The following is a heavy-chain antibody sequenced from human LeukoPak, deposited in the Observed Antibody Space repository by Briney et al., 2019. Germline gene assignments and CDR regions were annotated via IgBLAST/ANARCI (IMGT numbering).Heavy chain of an antibody. CDR3: AREGIAAAGTVLVLSPFDY. V-gene: IGHV1-8*01. J-gene: IGHJ4*02. CDR1: GDTFTSYD. CDR2: MNPNSGAT. D-gene: IGHD6-13*01. Sequence: ASVKVSCKASGDTFTSYDINWVRQATGQGLEWMGRMNPNSGATGYAQKFQVRVTMTRNTSINTAYMELSSLRSEDTAVYYCAREGIAAAGTVLVLSPFDYWGQGTLVTVSS.